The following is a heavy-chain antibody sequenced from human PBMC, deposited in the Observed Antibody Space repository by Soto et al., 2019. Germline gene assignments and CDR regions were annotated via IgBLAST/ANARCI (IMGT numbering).Heavy chain of an antibody. Sequence: GASVKVSCKASGYTFTSYYMHWVRQAPGQGLEWMGIINPSGGSTSYAQKFQGRVTMTRDTSTSTVYMELSSLRSEDTAVYYCARDSGDSSGYYYVDDYWGQGTLVTVSS. D-gene: IGHD3-22*01. J-gene: IGHJ4*02. CDR1: GYTFTSYY. CDR2: INPSGGST. V-gene: IGHV1-46*01. CDR3: ARDSGDSSGYYYVDDY.